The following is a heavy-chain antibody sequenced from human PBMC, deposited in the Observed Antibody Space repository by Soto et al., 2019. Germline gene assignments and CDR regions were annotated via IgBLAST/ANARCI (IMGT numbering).Heavy chain of an antibody. D-gene: IGHD1-7*01. CDR3: ANARGRDRYGELFFNFPVDY. J-gene: IGHJ4*02. V-gene: IGHV3-23*01. CDR2: ISGSGGST. CDR1: GFTFSSYA. Sequence: PGGSLRLSCAASGFTFSSYAMSWVRQAPGKGLEWVSAISGSGGSTYYADSVKGRFTISRDNSKNTLYLQMNSLRAEDTAVYYCANARGRDRYGELFFNFPVDYWGQGTLVTVSS.